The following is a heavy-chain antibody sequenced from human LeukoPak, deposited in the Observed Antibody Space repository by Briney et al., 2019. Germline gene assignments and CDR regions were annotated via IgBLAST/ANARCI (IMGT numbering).Heavy chain of an antibody. V-gene: IGHV5-51*01. CDR2: IYPGDSDT. Sequence: GESLQISCKGSGYIFTSYWIGWVRQLPGKGLEWMGIIYPGDSDTRYSPSFQGQVTISADKSISTAYLQSSSLKASDTAMYYCARRVQQLVRGDWFDPWGQGTLVTVSS. J-gene: IGHJ5*02. CDR3: ARRVQQLVRGDWFDP. D-gene: IGHD6-13*01. CDR1: GYIFTSYW.